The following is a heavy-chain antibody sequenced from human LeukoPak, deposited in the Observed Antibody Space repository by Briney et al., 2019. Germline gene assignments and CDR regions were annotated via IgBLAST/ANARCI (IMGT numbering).Heavy chain of an antibody. CDR3: AELGITMIGGV. CDR2: IKSKADGATT. V-gene: IGHV3-15*01. D-gene: IGHD3-10*02. Sequence: GGSLRLSCAASGFTFTSAWMNWVRQASGKGLEWVGRIKSKADGATTDYAAPVKGRFTISRDNAKNSLYLQMNSLRAEDTAVYYCAELGITMIGGVWGKGTTVTISS. CDR1: GFTFTSAW. J-gene: IGHJ6*04.